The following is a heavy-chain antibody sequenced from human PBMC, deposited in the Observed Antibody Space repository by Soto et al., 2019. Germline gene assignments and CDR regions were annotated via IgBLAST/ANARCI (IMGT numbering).Heavy chain of an antibody. CDR3: ARDLPQYCSAGSCYPDS. V-gene: IGHV3-30-3*01. J-gene: IGHJ4*02. D-gene: IGHD2-15*01. CDR2: ISYHGSNK. Sequence: QVQLVESGGGVVQPGRSLRLSCAASGFTFSTYAMHWVRQAPGKGLXWVAIISYHGSNKYYADSVKGRFTISRDDPNNTLYLQMNSLRPEDTAVYYCARDLPQYCSAGSCYPDSWGQGTLVTVSS. CDR1: GFTFSTYA.